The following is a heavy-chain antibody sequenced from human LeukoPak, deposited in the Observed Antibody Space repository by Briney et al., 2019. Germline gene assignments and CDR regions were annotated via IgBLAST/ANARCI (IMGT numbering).Heavy chain of an antibody. CDR2: ISGPGTKT. CDR3: ARAAYNWNYVPDY. J-gene: IGHJ4*02. CDR1: GFPFSSYV. Sequence: GGSLRLSCVASGFPFSSYVMTWVRQAPGKGLEWVSGISGPGTKTDYADSVKGRFSVSRDNSKNTLYLQMNSLRAEDTAVYYCARAAYNWNYVPDYWGQGTLVTVSS. D-gene: IGHD1-7*01. V-gene: IGHV3-23*01.